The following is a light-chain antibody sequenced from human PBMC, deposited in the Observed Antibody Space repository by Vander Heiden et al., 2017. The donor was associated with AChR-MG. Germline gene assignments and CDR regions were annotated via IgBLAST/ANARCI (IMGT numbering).Light chain of an antibody. J-gene: IGKJ1*01. V-gene: IGKV3-15*01. CDR3: LLYNNWPQA. CDR2: AAS. Sequence: EIVMTQSPATLSVSPGERATLSCRASQSVGSNLAWYQQKPGQAPRLLIYAASTRATGIPARFSGSGSGTEFTLTVGSLQSEDFAVYYCLLYNNWPQAFGQGTKVEIK. CDR1: QSVGSN.